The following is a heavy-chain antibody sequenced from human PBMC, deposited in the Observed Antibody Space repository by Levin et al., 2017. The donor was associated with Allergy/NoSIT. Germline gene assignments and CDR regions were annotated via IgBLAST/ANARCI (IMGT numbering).Heavy chain of an antibody. CDR3: ASTHSSGWYGSFDWFDP. CDR2: IYHSGST. V-gene: IGHV4-4*02. D-gene: IGHD6-19*01. CDR1: GGSISSSNW. J-gene: IGHJ5*02. Sequence: SETLSLTCAVSGGSISSSNWWSWVRQPPGKGLEWIGEIYHSGSTNYNPSLKSRVTISVDKSKNQFSLKLSSVTAADTAVYYCASTHSSGWYGSFDWFDPWGQGTLVTVSS.